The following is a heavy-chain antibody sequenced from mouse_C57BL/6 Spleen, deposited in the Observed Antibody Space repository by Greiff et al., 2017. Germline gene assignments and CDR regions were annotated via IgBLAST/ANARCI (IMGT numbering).Heavy chain of an antibody. Sequence: VQLQQPGAELVMPGASVKLSCKASGYTFTSYWMHWVKQRPGQGLEWIGKIDPSDSYTNYNQKFKGKSTLTVDKSSSTAYMQLSSLTSEDSAVYYCASYGYDADYWGQGTTLTVSS. D-gene: IGHD2-2*01. J-gene: IGHJ2*01. CDR1: GYTFTSYW. CDR2: IDPSDSYT. V-gene: IGHV1-69*01. CDR3: ASYGYDADY.